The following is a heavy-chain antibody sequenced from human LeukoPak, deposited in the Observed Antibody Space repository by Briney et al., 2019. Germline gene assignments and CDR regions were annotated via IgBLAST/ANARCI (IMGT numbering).Heavy chain of an antibody. D-gene: IGHD3-22*01. CDR2: ISAYNGNT. V-gene: IGHV1-18*01. CDR1: GYTFTSYG. Sequence: ASVKVSFKASGYTFTSYGISWVRQAPGQGLEWMGWISAYNGNTNYAQKLQGRVTMTTDTSTSTAYMELRSLRSDDTAVYYCARVFRGDLIVVAPYYMDVWGKGTTVTVSS. J-gene: IGHJ6*03. CDR3: ARVFRGDLIVVAPYYMDV.